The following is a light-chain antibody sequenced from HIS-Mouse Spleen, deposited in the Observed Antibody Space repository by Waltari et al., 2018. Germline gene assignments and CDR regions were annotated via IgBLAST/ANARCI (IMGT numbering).Light chain of an antibody. CDR3: AAWDDSLNAVV. V-gene: IGLV2-14*03. J-gene: IGLJ2*01. Sequence: QSALTQPASVSGSPGQSITISCTGTSSDVGGYNYVSWYQQHPGKAPKLMIYDVSNRPSGVSNRFSGSKSGTSASLAISGLQSEDEADYYCAAWDDSLNAVVFGGGTKLTVL. CDR1: SSDVGGYNY. CDR2: DVS.